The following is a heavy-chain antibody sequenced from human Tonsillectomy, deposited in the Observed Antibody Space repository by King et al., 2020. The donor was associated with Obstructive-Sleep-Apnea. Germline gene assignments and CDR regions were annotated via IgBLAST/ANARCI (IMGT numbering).Heavy chain of an antibody. CDR1: GFTFISYG. CDR3: AREGTVTGEDAFDI. D-gene: IGHD4-17*01. V-gene: IGHV3-7*01. CDR2: IKQDGSEK. J-gene: IGHJ3*02. Sequence: VQLVESGGGLVQPGGSWRLSVAASGFTFISYGMTGVPQAQGKGLDGVTTIKQDGSEKNYVDSVKGRFTIPRENAKNSRYLQMNSLRAEDTAVYYCAREGTVTGEDAFDIWGQGTMVTVSS.